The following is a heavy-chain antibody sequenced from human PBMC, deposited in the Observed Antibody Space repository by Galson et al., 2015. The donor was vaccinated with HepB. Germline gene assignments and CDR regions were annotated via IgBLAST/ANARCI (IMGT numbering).Heavy chain of an antibody. CDR2: ISYDGSNK. Sequence: SLRLSCAASGFTFSSYGMHWVRQAPGKGLEWVAVISYDGSNKYYADSVKGRFTISRDNSKNTLYLQMNSLRAEDTAVYYCAKLAVAMVRGYYYGMDVWGQGTTVTVSS. D-gene: IGHD6-19*01. CDR3: AKLAVAMVRGYYYGMDV. V-gene: IGHV3-30*18. J-gene: IGHJ6*02. CDR1: GFTFSSYG.